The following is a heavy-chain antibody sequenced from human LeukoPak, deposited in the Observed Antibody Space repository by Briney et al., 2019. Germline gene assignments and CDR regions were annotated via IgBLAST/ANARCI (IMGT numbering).Heavy chain of an antibody. Sequence: SETLSLTCAVSGYSLSRGYYWGWIRQPPGKGLEWIGSIYHSGSTYYNPSLKSRVTISVDTSKNQFSLKLSSVTAADTAVYYWARHRAEKPYYMDVWGKGTTVTVSS. D-gene: IGHD5-24*01. J-gene: IGHJ6*03. CDR3: ARHRAEKPYYMDV. V-gene: IGHV4-38-2*01. CDR2: IYHSGST. CDR1: GYSLSRGYY.